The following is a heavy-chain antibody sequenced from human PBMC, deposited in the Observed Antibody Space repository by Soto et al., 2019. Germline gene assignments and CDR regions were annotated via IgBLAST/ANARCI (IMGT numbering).Heavy chain of an antibody. V-gene: IGHV4-30-4*01. CDR3: ARGRFGEIHDY. CDR1: SGSISSGDYY. D-gene: IGHD3-16*01. J-gene: IGHJ4*02. CDR2: IFYSGST. Sequence: PSETLSLTCTVSSGSISSGDYYWSWLRQPPGKGLEWIGYIFYSGSTHYNASLRSRVSISLDTSKNQFSLKLTSVTAADTAVYYCARGRFGEIHDYWGQGTLVTVSS.